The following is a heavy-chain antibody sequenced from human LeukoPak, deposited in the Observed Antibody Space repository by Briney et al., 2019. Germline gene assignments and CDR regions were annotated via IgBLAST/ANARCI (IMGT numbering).Heavy chain of an antibody. CDR2: IYTSGST. D-gene: IGHD1-1*01. CDR3: ARGKNWNDVWFDP. CDR1: GGSISSGSYY. J-gene: IGHJ5*02. Sequence: SQTLSLTCTVSGGSISSGSYYWSWIRQPAGKGLEWIGRIYTSGSTNYNPSLKSRVTISVDTSKNQFSLKLSSVTAADTAVYYCARGKNWNDVWFDPWGQGTLVTVSS. V-gene: IGHV4-61*02.